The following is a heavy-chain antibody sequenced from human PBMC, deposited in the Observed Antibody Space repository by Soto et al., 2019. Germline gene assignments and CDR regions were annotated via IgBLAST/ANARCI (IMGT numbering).Heavy chain of an antibody. J-gene: IGHJ6*02. D-gene: IGHD1-26*01. V-gene: IGHV4-31*03. CDR2: IYYSGST. CDR1: GGSISSGGYY. CDR3: ARDSGSYYYYGMDV. Sequence: QVQLQESGPGLVKPSQTLSLTCTVSGGSISSGGYYWSWIRQHPGKGLEWIWYIYYSGSTYYNPSLKSRVTISVDTSKNQFSLKLSSVTAADTAVYYCARDSGSYYYYGMDVWGQGTTVTVSS.